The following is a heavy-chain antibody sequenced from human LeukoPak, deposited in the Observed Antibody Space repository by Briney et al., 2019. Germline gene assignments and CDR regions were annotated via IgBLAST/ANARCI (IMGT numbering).Heavy chain of an antibody. V-gene: IGHV4-39*07. CDR2: IYYSGST. Sequence: SETLSLTCTVSGGSISSSSYYWGWIRQPPGKGLEWIGSIYYSGSTYYNPSLKSRVTISVDTSKNQFSLKLSSVTAADTAVYYCARDSHGSRDYWGQGTLATVSS. CDR1: GGSISSSSYY. D-gene: IGHD6-13*01. J-gene: IGHJ4*02. CDR3: ARDSHGSRDY.